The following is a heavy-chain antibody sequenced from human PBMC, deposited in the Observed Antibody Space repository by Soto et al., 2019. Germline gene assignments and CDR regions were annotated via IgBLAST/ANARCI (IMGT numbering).Heavy chain of an antibody. CDR3: ARDRNIVATIYNYYGMDV. V-gene: IGHV1-69*13. Sequence: ASGKVSCKASGGTFSSYASSWWRQSPGQGLEWMGGIIPIFGTANYAQKFQGRVTITADESTSTAYMELSSLRSEDTAVYYCARDRNIVATIYNYYGMDVWGQGTTVTVSS. D-gene: IGHD5-12*01. CDR1: GGTFSSYA. J-gene: IGHJ6*02. CDR2: IIPIFGTA.